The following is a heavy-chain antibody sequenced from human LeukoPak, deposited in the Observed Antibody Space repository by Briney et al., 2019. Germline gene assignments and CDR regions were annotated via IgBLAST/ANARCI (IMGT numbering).Heavy chain of an antibody. J-gene: IGHJ6*02. CDR3: ARIDLCSSTSCHTISYYYYGMDV. D-gene: IGHD2-2*01. V-gene: IGHV1-18*01. Sequence: GASVKVSCKASGYTFTSYGISWVRQAPGQGLEWMGWISAYNGNTNYAQKLQGRVTMTTDTSTSTAYMELRSLRSDDTAVYYCARIDLCSSTSCHTISYYYYGMDVWGQGTTVTVSS. CDR1: GYTFTSYG. CDR2: ISAYNGNT.